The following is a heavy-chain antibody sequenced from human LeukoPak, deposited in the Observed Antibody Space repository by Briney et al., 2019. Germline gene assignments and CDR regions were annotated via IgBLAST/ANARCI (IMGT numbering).Heavy chain of an antibody. CDR1: GYTFTSYA. CDR3: ARTYSGSYYGWYFDL. D-gene: IGHD1-26*01. V-gene: IGHV1-3*01. J-gene: IGHJ2*01. CDR2: INAGNGNT. Sequence: ASVNVSCKASGYTFTSYAIHWVRQAPGQRLEWMGWINAGNGNTKYSQKFQGRVTITRDTSASTAYMELSSLRSEDTAVYYCARTYSGSYYGWYFDLWGRGTLVTVSS.